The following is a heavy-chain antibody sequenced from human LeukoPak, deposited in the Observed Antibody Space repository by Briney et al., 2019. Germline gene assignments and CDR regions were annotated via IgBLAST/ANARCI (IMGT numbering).Heavy chain of an antibody. CDR3: ASTRRAPPYYFDY. CDR2: IYPGDSDT. V-gene: IGHV5-51*01. CDR1: GYSFTSYW. D-gene: IGHD3-10*01. J-gene: IGHJ4*02. Sequence: GESLKISCKGSGYSFTSYWIGWVRQMPGKGLEWMGIIYPGDSDTIYSLSFQGQVTISADKSISTAYLQWSGLKASDTAMYYCASTRRAPPYYFDYWGQGTLVTVSS.